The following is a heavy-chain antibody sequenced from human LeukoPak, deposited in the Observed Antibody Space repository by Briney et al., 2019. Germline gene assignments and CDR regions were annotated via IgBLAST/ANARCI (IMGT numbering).Heavy chain of an antibody. CDR1: GYTFSSYG. CDR3: ARDLRSSSVYYFDY. Sequence: ASVRVSCKTSGYTFSSYGISWVRQAPGQGLEWMGWISAYNGDTNSAPKLQGRVTMTKDTPTSTAYMELRSLRSDDTAVYYCARDLRSSSVYYFDYWGQGTLITVSS. V-gene: IGHV1-18*01. CDR2: ISAYNGDT. D-gene: IGHD6-6*01. J-gene: IGHJ4*02.